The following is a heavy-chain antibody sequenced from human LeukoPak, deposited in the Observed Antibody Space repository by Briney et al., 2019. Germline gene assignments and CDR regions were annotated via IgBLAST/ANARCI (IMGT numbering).Heavy chain of an antibody. J-gene: IGHJ5*02. CDR1: GGSFSGYY. D-gene: IGHD3-9*01. CDR3: ARGTLRYFDWFLPRVWSDP. Sequence: SETLSLTCAVYGGSFSGYYWSWIRQPPGKGLEWIGEINHSGSTNYNPSLKSRVTISVDTSKNQFSLKLSSVTAADTAVYYCARGTLRYFDWFLPRVWSDPWGQGTLVTVSS. CDR2: INHSGST. V-gene: IGHV4-34*01.